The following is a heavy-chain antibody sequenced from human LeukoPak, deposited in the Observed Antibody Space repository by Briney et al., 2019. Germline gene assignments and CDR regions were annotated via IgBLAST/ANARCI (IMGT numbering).Heavy chain of an antibody. CDR1: GFTFSTYT. Sequence: GGSLRLSCAASGFTFSTYTIHWVRQAPGKGLEWVAVISNDGHFKYYADSVKGRFTISRDNSKNMLYLLMNSLRAEDTAVYYCARRPSLGYTYGPNYYYGLDVWGQGTTVTVS. D-gene: IGHD5-18*01. V-gene: IGHV3-30-3*01. J-gene: IGHJ6*02. CDR3: ARRPSLGYTYGPNYYYGLDV. CDR2: ISNDGHFK.